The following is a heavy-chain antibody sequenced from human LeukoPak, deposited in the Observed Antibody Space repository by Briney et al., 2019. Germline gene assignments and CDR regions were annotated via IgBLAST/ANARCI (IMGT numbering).Heavy chain of an antibody. D-gene: IGHD4-17*01. CDR2: IYDSGST. CDR1: GGSIRSSYYY. Sequence: SETLSLTCTVSGGSIRSSYYYWGWIRQPPGTGLEWIGSIYDSGSTYYNPSLKSRVTISVDTSKNQFSLKLSSVTAADTAVYYCARAYGDYAKPYFDYWGQGTLVTVSS. V-gene: IGHV4-39*07. J-gene: IGHJ4*02. CDR3: ARAYGDYAKPYFDY.